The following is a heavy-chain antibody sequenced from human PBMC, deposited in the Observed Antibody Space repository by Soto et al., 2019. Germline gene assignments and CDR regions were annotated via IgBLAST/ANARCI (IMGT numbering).Heavy chain of an antibody. J-gene: IGHJ4*02. CDR1: GFTFGSYA. CDR2: ISYDGSNK. D-gene: IGHD3-10*01. Sequence: GGSLRLSCAASGFTFGSYAMHWVRQAPGKGLEWVAVISYDGSNKYYADSVEGRFTISRDNSKNTLYLQMNSLRAEDTAVYYCARDPFYGAIDYWGLGTLVTVSS. CDR3: ARDPFYGAIDY. V-gene: IGHV3-30-3*01.